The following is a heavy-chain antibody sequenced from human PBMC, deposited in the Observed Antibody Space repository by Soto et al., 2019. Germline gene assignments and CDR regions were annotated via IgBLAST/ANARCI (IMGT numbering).Heavy chain of an antibody. CDR1: GGSISSGGYY. CDR2: LYNTGST. Sequence: SETLSLTCAVSGGSISSGGYYWSWIRQPPGKGLEWIGYLYNTGSTIYNPSLKSRVTISVDTSKNQFSLKMNSVTAADTAVYYCARVPDRWGQGTLVTVSS. V-gene: IGHV4-61*08. J-gene: IGHJ5*02. CDR3: ARVPDR. D-gene: IGHD2-2*01.